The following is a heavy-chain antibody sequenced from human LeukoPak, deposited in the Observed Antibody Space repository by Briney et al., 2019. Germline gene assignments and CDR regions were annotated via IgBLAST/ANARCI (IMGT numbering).Heavy chain of an antibody. J-gene: IGHJ4*02. Sequence: GGSLRLSCAASGFTFSSYSMNWVRQAPGKGLEWVSSISSSSSYIYYAGSVKGRFTISRDNAKNSLYLQMNSLRAEDTAVYYCARDLGGSSSWSPYFDYWGQGTLVTVSS. CDR1: GFTFSSYS. CDR3: ARDLGGSSSWSPYFDY. V-gene: IGHV3-21*01. CDR2: ISSSSSYI. D-gene: IGHD6-13*01.